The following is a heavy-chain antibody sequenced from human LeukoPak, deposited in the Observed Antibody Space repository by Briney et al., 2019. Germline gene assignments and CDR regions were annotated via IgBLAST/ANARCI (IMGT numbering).Heavy chain of an antibody. V-gene: IGHV3-53*04. Sequence: PGGSLRLSCAASGFIVSSSYMSWVRQAPGKGLEWDSAIYSGGSTYYADSVKGRFTISRHNSKNTLYLQMNGLRAEDAAVYYCAREGDGFAFDIRGQGTMVTVSS. CDR1: GFIVSSSY. CDR2: IYSGGST. J-gene: IGHJ3*02. D-gene: IGHD5-24*01. CDR3: AREGDGFAFDI.